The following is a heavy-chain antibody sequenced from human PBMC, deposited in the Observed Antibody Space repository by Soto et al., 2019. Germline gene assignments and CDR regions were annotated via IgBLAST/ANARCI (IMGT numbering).Heavy chain of an antibody. CDR1: GFTVSSNY. V-gene: IGHV3-53*01. CDR2: IYSGGST. Sequence: PGGSLRLSCAASGFTVSSNYMSWVRQAPGKGLEWVSVIYSGGSTYYADSVKGRFTISRDNSKNTLYLQMNSLRAEDTAVYYCARGDGDGYSSYAFDIWGQGTMVTVSS. CDR3: ARGDGDGYSSYAFDI. D-gene: IGHD5-18*01. J-gene: IGHJ3*02.